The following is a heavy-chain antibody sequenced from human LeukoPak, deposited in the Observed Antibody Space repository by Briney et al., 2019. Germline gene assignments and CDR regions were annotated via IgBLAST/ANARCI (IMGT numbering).Heavy chain of an antibody. J-gene: IGHJ5*02. CDR3: AVGQLGNWFDP. CDR1: GFTFSTYP. V-gene: IGHV3-23*01. Sequence: PGGSLTLSCAASGFTFSTYPMIWVRQAPGKGLDSFASLSGSGDRTYYTDSEKGRFTISRDNFKNTVYLQMHSLSAEDTAVYYWAVGQLGNWFDPWGQGTLVTVSS. D-gene: IGHD5-24*01. CDR2: LSGSGDRT.